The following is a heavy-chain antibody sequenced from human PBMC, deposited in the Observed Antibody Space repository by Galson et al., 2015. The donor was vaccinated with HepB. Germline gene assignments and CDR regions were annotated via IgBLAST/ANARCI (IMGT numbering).Heavy chain of an antibody. CDR2: ISNSGGST. CDR1: GFNFNSYT. Sequence: SLRLSCAASGFNFNSYTMHWVRQAPGKGLEYVSAISNSGGSTYYADSVKGRFTISRDNSKYTLFLQVSSLRTEDTAVFYCVKGYSGSHLTAFHIWGQGTMVTVSS. D-gene: IGHD1-26*01. J-gene: IGHJ3*02. CDR3: VKGYSGSHLTAFHI. V-gene: IGHV3-64D*06.